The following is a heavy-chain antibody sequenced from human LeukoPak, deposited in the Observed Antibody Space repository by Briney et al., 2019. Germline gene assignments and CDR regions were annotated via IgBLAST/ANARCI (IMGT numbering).Heavy chain of an antibody. CDR3: ARGLAGSQITIFGVVTYNWFDP. CDR2: IYYSGST. CDR1: GGSISSGDYY. D-gene: IGHD3-3*01. V-gene: IGHV4-30-4*01. Sequence: PSETLSLTCTVSGGSISSGDYYWSWIRQPPGKGLEWIGYIYYSGSTYYNPSLKSRVTISVDTSKNQFSLKLSSVTAADTAVYYCARGLAGSQITIFGVVTYNWFDPWGQGTLVTVSS. J-gene: IGHJ5*02.